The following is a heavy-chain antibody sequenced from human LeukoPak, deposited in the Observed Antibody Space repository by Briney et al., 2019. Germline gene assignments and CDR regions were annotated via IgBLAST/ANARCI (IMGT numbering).Heavy chain of an antibody. V-gene: IGHV3-21*01. J-gene: IGHJ4*02. CDR3: TREEGGKLGIDYYFDY. D-gene: IGHD7-27*01. CDR2: ISSSSSYI. Sequence: GGSLRLSCAASGFTFSSYWMSWVRQAPGKGLEWVSSISSSSSYIYFADSVKGRFTISRDNAKKSLYLQMNSLRAEDTAVYYCTREEGGKLGIDYYFDYWGQGTLVTVSS. CDR1: GFTFSSYW.